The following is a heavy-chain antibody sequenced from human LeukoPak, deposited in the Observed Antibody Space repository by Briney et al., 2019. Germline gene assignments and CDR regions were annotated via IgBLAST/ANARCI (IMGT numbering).Heavy chain of an antibody. CDR1: GGTFSSYA. Sequence: SVKVSYKASGGTFSSYAISWVRQAPGQGLEWMGGIIPIFGTANYAQKFQGRVTITADKSTSTAYMELSSLRSEDTAVYYCARDRTELWFGELLVGGFFDYWGQGTLVTVSS. V-gene: IGHV1-69*06. J-gene: IGHJ4*02. D-gene: IGHD3-10*01. CDR3: ARDRTELWFGELLVGGFFDY. CDR2: IIPIFGTA.